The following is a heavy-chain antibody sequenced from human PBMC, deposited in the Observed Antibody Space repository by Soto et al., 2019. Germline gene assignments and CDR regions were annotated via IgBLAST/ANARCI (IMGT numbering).Heavy chain of an antibody. CDR3: VAFGELNV. J-gene: IGHJ6*04. CDR1: GFTFDDYA. V-gene: IGHV3-9*01. D-gene: IGHD3-10*01. Sequence: GGSLRLSCAASGFTFDDYAMHWVRQAPGKGLEWVSGISWNSGSIGYADSVKGRFTISRDNAKNSLYLQMNSLRVEDTALYYCVAFGELNVWGRGTTVTVSS. CDR2: ISWNSGSI.